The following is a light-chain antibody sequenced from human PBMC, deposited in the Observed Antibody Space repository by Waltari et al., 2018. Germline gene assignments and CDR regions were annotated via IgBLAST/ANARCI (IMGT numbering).Light chain of an antibody. CDR1: SGDVGRYNL. CDR2: EGN. J-gene: IGLJ3*02. V-gene: IGLV2-23*01. CDR3: CSYAGSSTV. Sequence: QSALTQPASVSGSPGQSITISCTGTSGDVGRYNLGSWYQQHPGKAPKLMIYEGNKRPSGVSNRFSGSKSGNTASLTISGLQAEDEADYYCCSYAGSSTVFGGGTKLTVL.